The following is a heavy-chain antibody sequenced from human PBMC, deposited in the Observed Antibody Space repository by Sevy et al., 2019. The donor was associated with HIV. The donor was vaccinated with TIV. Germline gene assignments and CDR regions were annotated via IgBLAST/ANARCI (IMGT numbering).Heavy chain of an antibody. V-gene: IGHV3-30*18. J-gene: IGHJ6*02. CDR1: AFTFSTYA. Sequence: GGSLRLSCAASAFTFSTYAMHWVRQAPGKGLEWVAVVSYDGGNRHYADSVKGRFTISRDNSKNTLYLQMNSLRGEDTALDYCAKDAGGCSGGNCYWATNYYGMDVWGQGTTVTVSS. CDR2: VSYDGGNR. CDR3: AKDAGGCSGGNCYWATNYYGMDV. D-gene: IGHD2-15*01.